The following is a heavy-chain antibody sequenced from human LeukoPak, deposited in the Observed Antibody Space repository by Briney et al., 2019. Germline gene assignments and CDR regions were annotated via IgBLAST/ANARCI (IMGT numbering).Heavy chain of an antibody. J-gene: IGHJ4*02. CDR3: AKGNGHYYFDY. CDR2: ISYDGSNQ. Sequence: GGSLRLSCAASGFTFSSYGMHWVRQAPGKGLEWVAIISYDGSNQYYADSVKGRFIISRDNSKNTLYLQMSSLRAEDTSVYYCAKGNGHYYFDYWGQGTLVTVSP. V-gene: IGHV3-30*18. CDR1: GFTFSSYG. D-gene: IGHD1-1*01.